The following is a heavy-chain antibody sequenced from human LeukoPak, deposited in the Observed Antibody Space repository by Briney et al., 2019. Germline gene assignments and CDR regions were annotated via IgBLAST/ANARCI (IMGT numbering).Heavy chain of an antibody. D-gene: IGHD3-10*01. CDR3: ASRITVGASVDY. V-gene: IGHV4-39*01. Sequence: SETLSLTWTVSGGSISSSTYYWAWIRQPPGKGLEWIGSICCSESPYYNPSLKSRVTVSVDTSKNQFSLKLSSVTAADTAVYFCASRITVGASVDYWGQGTLVTVSS. CDR1: GGSISSSTYY. J-gene: IGHJ4*02. CDR2: ICCSESP.